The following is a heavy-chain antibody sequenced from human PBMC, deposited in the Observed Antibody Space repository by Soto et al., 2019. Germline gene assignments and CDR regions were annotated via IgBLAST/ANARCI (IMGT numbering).Heavy chain of an antibody. CDR1: GFTFSSYG. V-gene: IGHV3-33*01. J-gene: IGHJ5*02. Sequence: QVQLVESGGGVVQPGRSLRLSCAASGFTFSSYGMHWVRQAPGKGLEWVAVIWYDGSNKYYADSVKGRFTISRDNSKNTLYLQMNSLRAEDTAVDYCAREWEIAAAGNRNWFDPWGQGTLVTVSS. D-gene: IGHD6-13*01. CDR3: AREWEIAAAGNRNWFDP. CDR2: IWYDGSNK.